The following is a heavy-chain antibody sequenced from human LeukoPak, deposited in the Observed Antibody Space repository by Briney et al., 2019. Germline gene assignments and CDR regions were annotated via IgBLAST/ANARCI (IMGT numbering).Heavy chain of an antibody. CDR3: ARRVALRGYFSY. J-gene: IGHJ4*02. CDR1: GGSISSSSYY. D-gene: IGHD2-15*01. CDR2: IYYSRST. V-gene: IGHV4-39*07. Sequence: SSETLSLTCTVSGGSISSSSYYWGWIRQPPGKGLEWIGSIYYSRSTYYNPSLKSRVTISVDTSKNQFSLKLSSVTAADTAVYYCARRVALRGYFSYWGQGTLVTVSS.